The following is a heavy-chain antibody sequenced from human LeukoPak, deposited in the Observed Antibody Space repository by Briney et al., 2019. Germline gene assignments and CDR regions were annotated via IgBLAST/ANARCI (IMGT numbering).Heavy chain of an antibody. CDR3: AREGYHYSSNYHYKDG. V-gene: IGHV4-4*09. CDR1: GGSISSYY. Sequence: SETLSLTCTVSGGSISSYYWSWIRQPPGKGLEWIGYIYTSGSTNHNPSLKSRVTISVDTSKNQLSLKVSSVTAADTAVYYCAREGYHYSSNYHYKDGRGKGTTVTVSS. J-gene: IGHJ6*03. CDR2: IYTSGST. D-gene: IGHD1-1*01.